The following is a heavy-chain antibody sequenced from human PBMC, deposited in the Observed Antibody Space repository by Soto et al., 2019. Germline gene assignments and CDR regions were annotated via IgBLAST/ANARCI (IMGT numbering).Heavy chain of an antibody. J-gene: IGHJ6*03. D-gene: IGHD6-6*01. CDR2: IVVGSGNT. V-gene: IGHV1-58*02. CDR3: AADTLWIAARDLYPTRGNYYMDV. Sequence: SVKVSCKASGFTFTSSAMQWVRQARGQRLEWIGWIVVGSGNTNYAQKFQERVTITRDMSTSTAYMELSSLRSEDTAVYYRAADTLWIAARDLYPTRGNYYMDVWGKGTKVTVSS. CDR1: GFTFTSSA.